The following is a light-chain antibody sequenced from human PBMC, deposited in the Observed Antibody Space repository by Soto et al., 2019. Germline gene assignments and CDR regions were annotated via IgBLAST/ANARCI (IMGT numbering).Light chain of an antibody. V-gene: IGLV2-23*01. Sequence: QSALTQPASVSGSPGRSITISCTGTSSDVGSYNLVSWYRQHPGKAPKLIIYEGSKRPSGVSNRFSGSKSGNTASLTISGLQAEDEADYYCCSYAGSSTLVFGTGTKLTVL. CDR2: EGS. J-gene: IGLJ1*01. CDR3: CSYAGSSTLV. CDR1: SSDVGSYNL.